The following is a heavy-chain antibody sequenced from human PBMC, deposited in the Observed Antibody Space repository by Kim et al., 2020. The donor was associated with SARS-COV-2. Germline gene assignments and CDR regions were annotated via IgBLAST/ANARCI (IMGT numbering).Heavy chain of an antibody. V-gene: IGHV3-48*02. D-gene: IGHD6-25*01. CDR1: GFTFSSYT. CDR3: ARDGGHGDFDY. Sequence: GGSLRLSCVTSGFTFSSYTINWVRQAPGKGLEWVAYISGGGQTMFYADSVKGRFAISRDNAKKSLYLQMSSLRDEDTAVYYCARDGGHGDFDYWGQGSLVTVSS. J-gene: IGHJ4*02. CDR2: ISGGGQTM.